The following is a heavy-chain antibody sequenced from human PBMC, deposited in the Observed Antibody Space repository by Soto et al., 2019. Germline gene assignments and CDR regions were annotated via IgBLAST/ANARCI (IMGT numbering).Heavy chain of an antibody. J-gene: IGHJ4*02. CDR3: ARVAPDYDFWSGYSYQYYFDY. D-gene: IGHD3-3*01. CDR2: IYHSGST. CDR1: GGSISSGGYS. Sequence: PSETLSLTCAVSGGSISSGGYSWSWIRQPPGKGLEWIGYIYHSGSTYYNPSLKSRVTISVDRSKNQFSLKLSSVTAADTAVYYCARVAPDYDFWSGYSYQYYFDYWGQGTLVTVSS. V-gene: IGHV4-30-2*01.